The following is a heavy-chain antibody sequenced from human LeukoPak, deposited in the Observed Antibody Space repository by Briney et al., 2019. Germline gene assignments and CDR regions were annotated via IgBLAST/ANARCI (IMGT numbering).Heavy chain of an antibody. J-gene: IGHJ4*02. CDR3: ARDREYSSGYFNELETKEGLYYFDY. CDR2: ISSSSSYI. D-gene: IGHD3-22*01. V-gene: IGHV3-21*01. Sequence: GGSLRLSCAASGFTFSSYSMNWVRQAPGKGLEWVSSISSSSSYIYYADSVKGRLTISRDNAKNSLYLQMNSLRAEDTAVYYCARDREYSSGYFNELETKEGLYYFDYWGQGTLVTVSS. CDR1: GFTFSSYS.